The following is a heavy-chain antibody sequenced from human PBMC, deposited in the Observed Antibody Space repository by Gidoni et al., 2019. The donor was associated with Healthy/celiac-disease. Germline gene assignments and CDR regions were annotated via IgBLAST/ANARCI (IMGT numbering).Heavy chain of an antibody. CDR2: ISSSSSTI. J-gene: IGHJ5*02. Sequence: EVQLVESGGGLVQPGGSLRLSCAASGFTFSSYSMNWVRQAPGKGLEWVSYISSSSSTIYYADSVKGRFTSSRDNAKNSLYLQMNRLRDEDTAVYYCARDGATYYDFWSGYYCWFDPWGQGTLVTVSS. CDR3: ARDGATYYDFWSGYYCWFDP. CDR1: GFTFSSYS. V-gene: IGHV3-48*02. D-gene: IGHD3-3*01.